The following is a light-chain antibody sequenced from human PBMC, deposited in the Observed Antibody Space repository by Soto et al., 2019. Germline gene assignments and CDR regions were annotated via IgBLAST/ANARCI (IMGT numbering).Light chain of an antibody. CDR3: RSYAGSNNYV. J-gene: IGLJ1*01. Sequence: QSVLTQPPSASGSPGQSVTISCTGTSSDIGGYNYVSWYQQHPGKAPKLMIYEVSKRPSGVPDRFSGSKSGNTASLTVSGLQDEDEADYYCRSYAGSNNYVFGSGTKLTVL. V-gene: IGLV2-8*01. CDR2: EVS. CDR1: SSDIGGYNY.